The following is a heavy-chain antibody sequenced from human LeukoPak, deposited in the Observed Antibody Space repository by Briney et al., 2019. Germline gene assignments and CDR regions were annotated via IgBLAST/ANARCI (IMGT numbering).Heavy chain of an antibody. CDR2: ISYDGSNK. J-gene: IGHJ4*02. D-gene: IGHD2-21*01. CDR3: AGILWFGELEY. Sequence: GGSLRLSCAASGFTFSNYAMHWVRQAPGKGLEWVAVISYDGSNKYYADSVKGRFTISRDNSKNTLYLQMNSLRAEDTAVYYCAGILWFGELEYWGQGTLVTVSS. CDR1: GFTFSNYA. V-gene: IGHV3-30*04.